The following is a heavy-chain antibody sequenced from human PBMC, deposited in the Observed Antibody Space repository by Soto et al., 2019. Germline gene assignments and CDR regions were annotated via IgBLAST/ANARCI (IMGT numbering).Heavy chain of an antibody. D-gene: IGHD3-22*01. CDR3: TTDSYYYDSSGYLTLFDY. CDR1: GFTFSNAG. Sequence: GGSQRLSWAAAGFTFSNAGVDVVRQAPGKGLEWVGRIKSKTDGGTTDYAAPVKGRFTISRDGSKNTLYLQMNSLKTEDTAVYYCTTDSYYYDSSGYLTLFDYWGQGTLVTVSS. CDR2: IKSKTDGGTT. V-gene: IGHV3-15*07. J-gene: IGHJ4*02.